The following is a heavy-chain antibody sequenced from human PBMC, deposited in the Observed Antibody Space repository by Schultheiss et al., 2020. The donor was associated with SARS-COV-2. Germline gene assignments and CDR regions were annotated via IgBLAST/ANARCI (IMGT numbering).Heavy chain of an antibody. V-gene: IGHV4-59*01. J-gene: IGHJ4*02. CDR1: GGSISSYY. CDR2: IYYLGGT. CDR3: ARVHDDFWSGYYFDY. D-gene: IGHD3-3*01. Sequence: SQTLSLTCTVSGGSISSYYWSWIRQPPGKGLEYIGYIYYLGGTNYNPSLGSRVTMSVDTSKNQFSLKLSSVTAADTAVYYCARVHDDFWSGYYFDYWGQGTLVTVSS.